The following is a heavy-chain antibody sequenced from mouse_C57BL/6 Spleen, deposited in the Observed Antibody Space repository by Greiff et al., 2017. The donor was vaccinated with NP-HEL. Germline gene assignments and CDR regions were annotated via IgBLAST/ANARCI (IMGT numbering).Heavy chain of an antibody. D-gene: IGHD1-1*01. J-gene: IGHJ3*01. CDR3: ARGGITTEFAY. CDR1: GYSITSGYD. CDR2: ISYSGST. Sequence: EVQLQQSGPGMVKPSQSLSLTCTVTGYSITSGYDWHWIRHFPGNKLEWMGYISYSGSTNYNPSLKSRISITHDTSKNHFFLKLNSVTTEDTATYYCARGGITTEFAYWGQGTLVTVSA. V-gene: IGHV3-1*01.